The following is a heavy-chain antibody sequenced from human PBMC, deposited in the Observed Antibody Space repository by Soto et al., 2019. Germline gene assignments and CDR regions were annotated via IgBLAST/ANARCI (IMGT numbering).Heavy chain of an antibody. CDR1: GFTFSGSA. CDR3: TRNLLSRGYSYYYYGMDV. CDR2: IRSKANSYAT. Sequence: GGSLRLSCAASGFTFSGSAMHWVRQASGKGLEWVGRIRSKANSYATAYAASVKGRFTISRDDSKNTAYLQMNSLKTEDTAVYYCTRNLLSRGYSYYYYGMDVWGQGTTVTVSS. D-gene: IGHD5-18*01. V-gene: IGHV3-73*01. J-gene: IGHJ6*02.